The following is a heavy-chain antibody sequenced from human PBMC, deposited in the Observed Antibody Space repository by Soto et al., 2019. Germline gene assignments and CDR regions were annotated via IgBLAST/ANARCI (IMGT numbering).Heavy chain of an antibody. CDR3: AREGSSGWTTYGMDV. V-gene: IGHV3-33*01. J-gene: IGHJ6*02. D-gene: IGHD6-19*01. CDR1: GFTFSDYD. Sequence: QVQLVESGGGVVQPGRSLRLSCAASGFTFSDYDMHWVRQSPGKGLEWVAIIRNDGSNKYYADSVKGRFTISRDNFKNTLYVQMNSLRTEATAVYYCAREGSSGWTTYGMDVWGHGTTVTVSS. CDR2: IRNDGSNK.